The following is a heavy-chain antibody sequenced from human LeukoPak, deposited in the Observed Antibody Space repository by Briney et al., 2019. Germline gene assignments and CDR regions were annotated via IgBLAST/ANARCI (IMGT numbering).Heavy chain of an antibody. V-gene: IGHV3-33*01. CDR2: IWYDGGNK. D-gene: IGHD2-2*02. CDR1: GFTFSSYG. CDR3: ARGGFRVVVPAAIPED. Sequence: GSLRLSCAASGFTFSSYGMHWVRQAPGKGLEWVAVIWYDGGNKYYADSVKGRFTISRDNSKNTLYLQMNSLRAEDTAVYYCARGGFRVVVPAAIPEDWGQGTLVTVSS. J-gene: IGHJ4*02.